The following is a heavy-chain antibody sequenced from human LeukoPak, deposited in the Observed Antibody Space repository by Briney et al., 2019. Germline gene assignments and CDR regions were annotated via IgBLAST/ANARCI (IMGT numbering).Heavy chain of an antibody. V-gene: IGHV3-23*01. CDR2: ISGSGSST. Sequence: AGSLRLSCAASGFTFTSSGLSWVRQPPGKGLEWVSAISGSGSSTYHANSVKGRFTISRDNSKNKVYLQMNSVRAEDTALYYCAKMARYSNTWADYWGQGTLVTVCS. CDR3: AKMARYSNTWADY. CDR1: GFTFTSSG. J-gene: IGHJ4*02. D-gene: IGHD6-13*01.